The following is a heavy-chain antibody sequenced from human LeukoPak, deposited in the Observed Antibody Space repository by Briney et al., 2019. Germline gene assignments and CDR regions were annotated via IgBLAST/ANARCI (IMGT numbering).Heavy chain of an antibody. Sequence: PGGSLRLSCAASGFTFSSYSINWVRQAPGKGLEWLSHISSSNSTIFYTDSVKGRFTISRDNDKNSLYLQMNSLRAEDTAVYYCARAGGWGYSSSSGYYFDYWGQGTLVTVSS. J-gene: IGHJ4*02. D-gene: IGHD6-6*01. CDR2: ISSSNSTI. CDR3: ARAGGWGYSSSSGYYFDY. CDR1: GFTFSSYS. V-gene: IGHV3-48*04.